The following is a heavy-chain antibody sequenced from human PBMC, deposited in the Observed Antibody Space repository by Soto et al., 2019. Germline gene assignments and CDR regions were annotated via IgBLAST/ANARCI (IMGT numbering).Heavy chain of an antibody. CDR1: GFTFSSYA. CDR2: ISGSGDST. CDR3: ARRGSGSYYDY. J-gene: IGHJ4*02. V-gene: IGHV3-23*01. D-gene: IGHD1-26*01. Sequence: EVQLLESGGGLVQPGGSLRLSCAASGFTFSSYAMRWVRQAPVKGLEWVSAISGSGDSTYYADSVKGRFTISRDNSKNTLYLHMNSLRAEDTAVYYCARRGSGSYYDYWGQGTLVPVSS.